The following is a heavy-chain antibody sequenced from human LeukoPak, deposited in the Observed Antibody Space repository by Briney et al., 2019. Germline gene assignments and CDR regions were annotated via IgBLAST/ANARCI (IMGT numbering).Heavy chain of an antibody. CDR1: GGSISSGGYS. D-gene: IGHD3-16*01. V-gene: IGHV4-30-2*01. CDR2: IYHSGST. Sequence: PSETLSLTCAVSGGSISSGGYSWSWIRQPPGKGLEWIGYIYHSGSTYYNPSLKSRVTISVDRSKNQFSLKLSSVTAADTAVYYCARGYVSGSKPIDYWGQGTLVTVSS. CDR3: ARGYVSGSKPIDY. J-gene: IGHJ4*02.